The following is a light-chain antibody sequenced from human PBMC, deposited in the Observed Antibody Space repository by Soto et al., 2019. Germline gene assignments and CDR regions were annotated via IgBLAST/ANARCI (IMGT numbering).Light chain of an antibody. J-gene: IGKJ1*01. CDR3: QQYNNWPPWT. Sequence: EIILTQSPDTLSLSPGERATLSCRAIQTVSSNYLAWCQQRPGQAPTLLISGASTRAAGIPDRFSGSGSGTEFTLSISSLQSEDGAVYYCQQYNNWPPWTFGQRTKVDIK. V-gene: IGKV3-15*01. CDR1: QTVSSN. CDR2: GAS.